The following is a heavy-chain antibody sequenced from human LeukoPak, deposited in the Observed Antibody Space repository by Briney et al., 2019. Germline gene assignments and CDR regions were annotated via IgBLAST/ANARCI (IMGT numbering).Heavy chain of an antibody. CDR1: GGIFSSFA. CDR3: ARARTAYDSSGYPLEY. V-gene: IGHV1-69*05. Sequence: SVKVSCKAPGGIFSSFAFTWVRQAPGQGLEWMGRIIPIFGTANYAQNFQGRVTITTDESTSTAYMELSSLRSEDTAVYYCARARTAYDSSGYPLEYWGQGTLLTVSS. CDR2: IIPIFGTA. D-gene: IGHD3-22*01. J-gene: IGHJ4*02.